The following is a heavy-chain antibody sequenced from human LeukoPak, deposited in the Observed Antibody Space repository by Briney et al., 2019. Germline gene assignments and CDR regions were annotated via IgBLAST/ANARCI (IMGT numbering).Heavy chain of an antibody. CDR3: ARHFPHGWFGH. V-gene: IGHV5-51*01. D-gene: IGHD3-16*01. CDR1: GFDFTAYG. Sequence: GESLKISCKCSGFDFTAYGIAWVRQMPGKGLEWMGNIYPGDSTTRYSPSFQGQVTMSADKSITTVYLQWSSLKASDTAMYYCARHFPHGWFGHWGQGSLVTVSS. J-gene: IGHJ4*02. CDR2: IYPGDSTT.